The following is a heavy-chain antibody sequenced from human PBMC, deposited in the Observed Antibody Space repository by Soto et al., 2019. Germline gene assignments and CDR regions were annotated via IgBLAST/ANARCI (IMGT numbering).Heavy chain of an antibody. V-gene: IGHV3-33*01. CDR3: ARGPSPLTGYPDY. Sequence: GGSLRLSCAASGFTFSSYGMHWVRQAPGKGLEWVVVIWYDGSNKYYADSVKGRFTISRDNSKNTLYLQMNSLRAEDTAVYYCARGPSPLTGYPDYWGQGTLVTVSS. CDR2: IWYDGSNK. J-gene: IGHJ4*02. D-gene: IGHD3-9*01. CDR1: GFTFSSYG.